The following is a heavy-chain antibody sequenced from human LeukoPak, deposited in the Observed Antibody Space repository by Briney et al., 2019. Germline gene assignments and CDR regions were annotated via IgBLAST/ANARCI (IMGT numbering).Heavy chain of an antibody. J-gene: IGHJ4*02. CDR1: GLTVSSYS. Sequence: GGSLRLSCVASGLTVSSYSMNWVRQAPGKGLEWVSAISGSGGSTYYADSVKGRFTISRDNSKNTLYLQMNSLRAEDTAVYYCAKFRHDSSGYPYYFDYWGQGTLVTVSS. CDR2: ISGSGGST. D-gene: IGHD3-22*01. V-gene: IGHV3-23*01. CDR3: AKFRHDSSGYPYYFDY.